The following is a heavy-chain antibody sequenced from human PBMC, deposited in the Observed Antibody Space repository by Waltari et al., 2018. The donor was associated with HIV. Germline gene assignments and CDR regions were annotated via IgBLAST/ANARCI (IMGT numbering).Heavy chain of an antibody. CDR1: GCSISSGYY. CDR2: MYHSVST. Sequence: VQLQESGPGLVKPAEPLSLPCLVSGCSISSGYYWGGLRQPPGKGLEWIGSMYHSVSTYYNPSLKSRVTMSVDTSKNQFSLKLSSVTAADTAVYYCARRSGEYWYFDLWGRGTLVTVSS. V-gene: IGHV4-38-2*01. D-gene: IGHD7-27*01. J-gene: IGHJ2*01. CDR3: ARRSGEYWYFDL.